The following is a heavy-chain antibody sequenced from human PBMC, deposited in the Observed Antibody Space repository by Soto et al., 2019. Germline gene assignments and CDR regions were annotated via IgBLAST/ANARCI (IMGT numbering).Heavy chain of an antibody. CDR2: IYPGDSDT. V-gene: IGHV5-51*01. D-gene: IGHD2-21*02. CDR3: ASRPYCGGDCYSVSGSRADDAFDI. Sequence: EVQLVQSGAEVKKPGESLKISCKGSGYSFTSYWIGWVRQMPGKGLEWMGIIYPGDSDTRYSPSFQGQVTISADKSISTAYLQWSSLKASDTAMYYCASRPYCGGDCYSVSGSRADDAFDIWGQGTMVTVSS. CDR1: GYSFTSYW. J-gene: IGHJ3*02.